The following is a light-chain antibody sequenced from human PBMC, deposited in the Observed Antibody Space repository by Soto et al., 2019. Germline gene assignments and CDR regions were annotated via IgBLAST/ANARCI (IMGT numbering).Light chain of an antibody. CDR3: SSYTTNSTVV. V-gene: IGLV2-14*01. CDR2: EVN. CDR1: STDVGSHNY. J-gene: IGLJ2*01. Sequence: QSVLTQAASVSESPGQSISLSCGGTSTDVGSHNYVSWYQQHPGKAPKLIIFEVNNRPSGVSHRFSGSKSGNTASLTISDLQGEDEADYYCSSYTTNSTVVFGGGTKVTVL.